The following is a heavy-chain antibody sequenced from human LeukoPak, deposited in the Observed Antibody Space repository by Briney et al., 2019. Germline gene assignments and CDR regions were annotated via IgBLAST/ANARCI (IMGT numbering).Heavy chain of an antibody. Sequence: SVKVSCKASGGTFSSYAISWVRQAPGQGLEWMGRIIPIFGTANYAQKFQGRVTITTDESTSTAYMELSSLRFEDTAVYYCARGGYGDYEVNYFDYWGQGTLVTVSS. V-gene: IGHV1-69*05. CDR1: GGTFSSYA. CDR2: IIPIFGTA. J-gene: IGHJ4*02. D-gene: IGHD4-17*01. CDR3: ARGGYGDYEVNYFDY.